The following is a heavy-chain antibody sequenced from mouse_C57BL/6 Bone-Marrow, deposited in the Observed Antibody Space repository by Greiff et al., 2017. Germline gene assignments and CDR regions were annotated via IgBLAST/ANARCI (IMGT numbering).Heavy chain of an antibody. Sequence: VQLQQSGAELVKPGASVKLSCTASGFNIKDSYLHWVKQRTEQGLAWIGRIDPEDGETKYAPKFQGKATITADTSSNTAYLQLSSLTSEDTAVYYCAYTGLAYWGQGTLVTVSA. CDR1: GFNIKDSY. V-gene: IGHV14-2*01. CDR3: AYTGLAY. CDR2: IDPEDGET. J-gene: IGHJ3*01.